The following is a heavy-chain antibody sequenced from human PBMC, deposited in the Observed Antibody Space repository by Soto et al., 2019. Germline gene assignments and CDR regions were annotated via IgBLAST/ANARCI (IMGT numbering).Heavy chain of an antibody. V-gene: IGHV3-48*02. Sequence: GGSLRLSCAACGCNFSSYSMNWVRQAPGKGREWGSYISSSSSTIYYSASVKGLFTISKNNAKNSLYLQTNNLRDTDKSEYYCAAEEYRGYHFYGMEVWAPGATV. CDR3: AAEEYRGYHFYGMEV. CDR1: GCNFSSYS. CDR2: ISSSSSTI. J-gene: IGHJ6*02. D-gene: IGHD2-2*02.